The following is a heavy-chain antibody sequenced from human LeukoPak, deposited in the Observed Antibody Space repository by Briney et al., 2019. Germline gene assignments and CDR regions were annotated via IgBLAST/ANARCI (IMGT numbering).Heavy chain of an antibody. CDR1: GFTFSSYS. J-gene: IGHJ4*02. V-gene: IGHV3-48*01. CDR3: ARDDLTNGYNGNF. Sequence: GGSLRLSCAASGFTFSSYSMNWIRQAPGKGLEWISYINEGSNNIFYADSVKGRFTISRDNAKNSLHLQMNSLRVDDTAVYYCARDDLTNGYNGNFWGQGTLVTVSS. D-gene: IGHD5-24*01. CDR2: INEGSNNI.